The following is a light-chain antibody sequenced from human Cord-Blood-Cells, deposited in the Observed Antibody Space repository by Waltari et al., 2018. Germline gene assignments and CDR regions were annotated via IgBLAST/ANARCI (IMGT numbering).Light chain of an antibody. CDR1: SCDVAGHNY. J-gene: IGLJ3*02. CDR3: SSYAGSNNWV. CDR2: EVS. Sequence: QSALTQTPSASGSPGQSVTISCTGTSCDVAGHNYVSWYQQHPGKAPKRMIYEVSKRPSGVPDRFSGSKSGNTASLTVSGLQAEDEADYYCSSYAGSNNWVFGGGTKLTVL. V-gene: IGLV2-8*01.